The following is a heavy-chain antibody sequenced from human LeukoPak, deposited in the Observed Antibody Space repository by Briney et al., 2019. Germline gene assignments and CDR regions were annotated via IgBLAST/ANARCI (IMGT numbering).Heavy chain of an antibody. CDR2: ISWNSGSI. V-gene: IGHV3-9*01. Sequence: GGSLRLSCAASGFTFEDYAMHWVRQGPGKGLEWVARISWNSGSIVFADSVKGRFTISRDNSKNTLYLQMNSLRAEDTAVYYCANTWIQLWLLDYWGQGTLVTVSS. D-gene: IGHD5-18*01. CDR3: ANTWIQLWLLDY. CDR1: GFTFEDYA. J-gene: IGHJ4*02.